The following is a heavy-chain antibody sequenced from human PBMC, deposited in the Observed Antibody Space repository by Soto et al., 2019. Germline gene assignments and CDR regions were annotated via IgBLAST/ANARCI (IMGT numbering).Heavy chain of an antibody. CDR3: AGDSLVTYTTSWLDT. CDR2: ISAYNGDT. D-gene: IGHD1-1*01. J-gene: IGHJ5*02. CDR1: GYTFTNYG. V-gene: IGHV1-18*04. Sequence: QVQLVQSGAEVKKPGASVKVSCKASGYTFTNYGISWVRQAPGQGREWMGWISAYNGDTNYAQKVQGRVTMTTDTATITAYMELRSLRSYDTAMYYCAGDSLVTYTTSWLDTWGQGTLVTVSS.